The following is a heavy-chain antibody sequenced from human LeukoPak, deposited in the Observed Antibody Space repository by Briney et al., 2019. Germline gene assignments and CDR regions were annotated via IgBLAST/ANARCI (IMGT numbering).Heavy chain of an antibody. Sequence: GGSLRLSCAASGFTFSSYSMNWVRQAPGKGLEWVSSISSSSSYIYYADSVKGRFTISRDNAKNSLYLQMNSLRAEDTAVYYCARDYKYSGSYGYYWGQGTLVTVSS. CDR3: ARDYKYSGSYGYY. CDR2: ISSSSSYI. J-gene: IGHJ4*02. CDR1: GFTFSSYS. D-gene: IGHD1-26*01. V-gene: IGHV3-21*01.